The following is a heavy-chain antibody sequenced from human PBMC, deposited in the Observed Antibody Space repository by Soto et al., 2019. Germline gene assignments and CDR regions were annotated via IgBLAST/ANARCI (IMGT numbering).Heavy chain of an antibody. V-gene: IGHV3-23*01. CDR1: GFTFSNYA. D-gene: IGHD3-9*01. CDR2: ISGSGDST. CDR3: AKSGGQLRHFDWLLYTSYFDY. Sequence: PGGSLRLSCAASGFTFSNYAMSWVRQAPGKGLEWVSAISGSGDSTHYADSVKGRFTISRDNSKNTLYLQMNGLRAEDTAVYYCAKSGGQLRHFDWLLYTSYFDYWGQGTLVTVSS. J-gene: IGHJ4*02.